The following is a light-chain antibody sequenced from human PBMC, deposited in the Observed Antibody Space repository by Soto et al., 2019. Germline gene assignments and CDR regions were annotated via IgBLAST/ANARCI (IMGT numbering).Light chain of an antibody. CDR3: QQYSSSRT. V-gene: IGKV3-20*01. CDR2: DAS. J-gene: IGKJ1*01. CDR1: QSVSSNY. Sequence: ETVLTQSPATLSLSPGERATLSCRASQSVSSNYLAWYQQKPGQAPRLLMYDASSRATGIPDRFSGSGSGTDFTLTISRLEPEDFAVYYCQQYSSSRTFGQGTKVDIK.